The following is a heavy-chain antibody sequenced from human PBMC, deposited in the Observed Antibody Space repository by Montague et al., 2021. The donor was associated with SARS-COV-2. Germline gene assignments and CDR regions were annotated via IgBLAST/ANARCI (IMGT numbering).Heavy chain of an antibody. CDR3: ARRTYDILTGYEYGMDV. V-gene: IGHV2-70*11. J-gene: IGHJ6*02. Sequence: PALVKPTQTLTLTCTFSGFSLSTSGMCVSWIRQPPGKALEWLARIDWDDDKYYSTSLKTRPTISKDTPKNQVVLTMTNMDPVDTATYYCARRTYDILTGYEYGMDVWGQGTTGTVSS. D-gene: IGHD3-9*01. CDR1: GFSLSTSGMC. CDR2: IDWDDDK.